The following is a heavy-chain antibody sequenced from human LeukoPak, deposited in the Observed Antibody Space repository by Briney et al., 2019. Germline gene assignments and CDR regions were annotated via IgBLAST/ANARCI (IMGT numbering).Heavy chain of an antibody. CDR3: ARRAGAYSHPYDY. CDR2: IYSDNT. D-gene: IGHD4/OR15-4a*01. Sequence: GGSLRLSCTVSGFTVSSNSMSWVRQAPGKGLEWVSFIYSDNTHYSDSVKGRFTISRDNSKNTLYLHMNSLRAEDTAAYYCARRAGAYSHPYDYWGQGTLVTVSS. V-gene: IGHV3-53*01. CDR1: GFTVSSNS. J-gene: IGHJ4*02.